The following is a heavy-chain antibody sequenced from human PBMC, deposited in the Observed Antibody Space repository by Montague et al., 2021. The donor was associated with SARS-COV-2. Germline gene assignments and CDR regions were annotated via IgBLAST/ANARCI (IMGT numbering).Heavy chain of an antibody. CDR1: GGSISSFY. CDR3: ARHYSATLPAVY. V-gene: IGHV4-59*08. D-gene: IGHD2-15*01. Sequence: SETLSLTCTVSGGSISSFYWSWFRQPPGKGLEWIGYISDSGSTNYNPSLTSRATMSVDTSKNQFSLKVNSVTAADTAVYYCARHYSATLPAVYWGQGTLV. CDR2: ISDSGST. J-gene: IGHJ4*02.